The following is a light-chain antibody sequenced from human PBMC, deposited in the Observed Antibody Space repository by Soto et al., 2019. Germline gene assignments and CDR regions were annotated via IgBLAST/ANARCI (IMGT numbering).Light chain of an antibody. CDR2: DAS. CDR1: QNINNW. CDR3: QQFNSYPLT. J-gene: IGKJ4*01. V-gene: IGKV1-5*01. Sequence: DIQMTQSPSTLSASVGDRVTITCRASQNINNWLAWYQQKAGKAPKILISDASTLESGVPSRFSGSGSGTEFTLTISSLQPDDFATYYCQQFNSYPLTFGGGTKVEIK.